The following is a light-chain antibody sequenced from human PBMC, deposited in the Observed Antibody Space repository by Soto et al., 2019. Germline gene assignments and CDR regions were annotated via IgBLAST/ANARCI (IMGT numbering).Light chain of an antibody. CDR3: QQRNNWPPGST. CDR2: DAF. J-gene: IGKJ3*01. V-gene: IGKV3-11*01. CDR1: QNVSSY. Sequence: EIVLTQSPATLSLSPGERATLSCRASQNVSSYLAWYQQKPGQAPRLLIYDAFNRATGIPARFTGSGSGTDFTLTISSLEPEDFAVYYCQQRNNWPPGSTFGPGTKVDIK.